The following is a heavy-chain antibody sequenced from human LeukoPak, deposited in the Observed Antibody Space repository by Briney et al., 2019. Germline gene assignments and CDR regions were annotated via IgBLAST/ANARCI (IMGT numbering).Heavy chain of an antibody. CDR3: ARRGGSGRSFDY. CDR1: GGSVSSGTHY. J-gene: IGHJ4*02. V-gene: IGHV4-61*01. Sequence: SETLSLTCTVSGGSVSSGTHYWSWIRQPPGKGLEWIGYIYYTGSTNYNPSLKSRLTISVDTSKNQFSLKLSSVTAADTAVYYCARRGGSGRSFDYWGQGTLVTVSS. CDR2: IYYTGST. D-gene: IGHD3-10*01.